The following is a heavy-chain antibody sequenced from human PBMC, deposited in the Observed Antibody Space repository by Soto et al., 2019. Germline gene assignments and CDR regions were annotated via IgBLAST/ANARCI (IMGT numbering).Heavy chain of an antibody. Sequence: GESLKISCKGSGYSFTSYWIGWVRQMPGKGLEWMGIIYPGDSDTRYSPSFQGQVTISADKSISTAYLQWSSLKASDTAMYYCARHRPQEDGSKKGFDHWGQGTLVTVSS. CDR3: ARHRPQEDGSKKGFDH. D-gene: IGHD2-15*01. V-gene: IGHV5-51*01. CDR2: IYPGDSDT. J-gene: IGHJ4*02. CDR1: GYSFTSYW.